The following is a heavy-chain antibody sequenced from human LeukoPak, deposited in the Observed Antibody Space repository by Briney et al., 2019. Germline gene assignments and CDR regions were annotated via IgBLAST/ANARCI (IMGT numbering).Heavy chain of an antibody. CDR3: ARWEGDYGGNPPLWYFDL. J-gene: IGHJ2*01. V-gene: IGHV3-66*01. CDR1: GFTVSSNY. CDR2: IYSGGST. Sequence: GGSLRLSCAASGFTVSSNYMSWVRQAPGKGLEWVSVIYSGGSTYYADSVKGRFTISRDNSKNTLYLQMNSLRAEDTAVYYCARWEGDYGGNPPLWYFDLWGRGTLVTVSS. D-gene: IGHD4-23*01.